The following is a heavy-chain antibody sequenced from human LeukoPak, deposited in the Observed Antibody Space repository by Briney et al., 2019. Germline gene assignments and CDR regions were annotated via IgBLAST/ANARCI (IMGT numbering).Heavy chain of an antibody. J-gene: IGHJ4*02. CDR3: ARVTSSSWYLLDY. CDR2: IYYTGNT. CDR1: GVSISSYY. Sequence: SETLSLTCTASGVSISSYYWSWIRQPPGKQLEWIGYIYYTGNTNYNPSLKSRVTILIDTSTNQFSLKLSSVTAADTAVYYCARVTSSSWYLLDYWGQGTLVTVSS. V-gene: IGHV4-59*12. D-gene: IGHD6-13*01.